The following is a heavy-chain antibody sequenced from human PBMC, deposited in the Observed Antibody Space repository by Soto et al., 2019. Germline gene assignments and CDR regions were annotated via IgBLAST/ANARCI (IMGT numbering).Heavy chain of an antibody. D-gene: IGHD2-2*01. Sequence: SETLSLTCTVSGGSISSSSYYWGWTRQPPGKGLEWIGSIYYSGSTYYNPSLKSRVTISVDTSKNQFSLKLSSVTAADTAVYYCLRVPAAREYYFDYWGQGTLVTVSS. CDR2: IYYSGST. J-gene: IGHJ4*02. CDR1: GGSISSSSYY. V-gene: IGHV4-39*01. CDR3: LRVPAAREYYFDY.